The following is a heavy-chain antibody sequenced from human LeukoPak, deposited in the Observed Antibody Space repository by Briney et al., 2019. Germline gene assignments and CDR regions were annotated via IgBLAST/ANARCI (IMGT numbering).Heavy chain of an antibody. Sequence: ASVKVSCKASGGTFSSYAISWVRQAPGQGLEWMGRIIPILGIANYAQKFQGRVTITADKSTSTAYMELSSLRSEDTAVYYCARGGHYDFWSGPDYWGQGTLVTVSP. V-gene: IGHV1-69*04. CDR2: IIPILGIA. D-gene: IGHD3-3*01. J-gene: IGHJ4*02. CDR1: GGTFSSYA. CDR3: ARGGHYDFWSGPDY.